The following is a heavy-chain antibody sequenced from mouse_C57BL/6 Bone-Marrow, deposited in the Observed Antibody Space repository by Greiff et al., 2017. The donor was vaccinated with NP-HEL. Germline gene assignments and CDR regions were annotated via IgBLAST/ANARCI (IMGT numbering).Heavy chain of an antibody. Sequence: EVQLVESGPGLVKPSQSLSLTCSVTGYSITSGYYWNWIRQFPGNKLEWMGYISYDGSNNYNPSLKNRISITRDTSKNQFFLKLNSVTTEDTATYYCLIYYDYDGAYWGQGTLVTVSA. D-gene: IGHD2-4*01. J-gene: IGHJ3*01. CDR1: GYSITSGYY. V-gene: IGHV3-6*01. CDR2: ISYDGSN. CDR3: LIYYDYDGAY.